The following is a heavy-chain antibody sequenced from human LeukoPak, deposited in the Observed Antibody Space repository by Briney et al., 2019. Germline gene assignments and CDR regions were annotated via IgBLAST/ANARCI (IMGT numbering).Heavy chain of an antibody. D-gene: IGHD1-26*01. CDR3: RRPIVGASAPIDY. J-gene: IGHJ4*02. V-gene: IGHV3-30*02. CDR1: GFTFSSYG. Sequence: GGSLRLSCAASGFTFSSYGMHWVRQAPGKGLEWVAFIRYDGSNKYYADSVKGRFTISRDNSKNTLYLQMNSLRAEDTAVYYCRRPIVGASAPIDYWGQGTLVTVSS. CDR2: IRYDGSNK.